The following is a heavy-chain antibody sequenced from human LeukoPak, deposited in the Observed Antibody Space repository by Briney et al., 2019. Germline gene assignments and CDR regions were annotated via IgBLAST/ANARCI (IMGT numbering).Heavy chain of an antibody. J-gene: IGHJ4*02. Sequence: PKIYRKGSGYSFSSFWIGWVRQMPGKGLEWLGIIYPGHSGTRYSPSFQGQFSISAHKTISTAYQHSTSHQASGPASYLCARLDRAGFNLDYWGQGTLVTVSS. D-gene: IGHD3-10*01. CDR2: IYPGHSGT. CDR1: GYSFSSFW. CDR3: ARLDRAGFNLDY. V-gene: IGHV5-51*01.